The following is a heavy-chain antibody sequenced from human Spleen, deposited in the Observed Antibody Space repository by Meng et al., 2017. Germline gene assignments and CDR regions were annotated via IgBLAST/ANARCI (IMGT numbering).Heavy chain of an antibody. D-gene: IGHD6-19*01. CDR2: IYHGGDT. J-gene: IGHJ4*02. CDR3: ASWIYSCGWQ. CDR1: GGSISSIDW. V-gene: IGHV4/OR15-8*02. Sequence: GPLQGAGPGLGRPSGTLSLTCVVSGGSISSIDWWSWVRQPPGKGLEWIGEIYHGGDTNYNPSLKSRVTIAIDKSKNQFSLKLSPVTAADTAVYYCASWIYSCGWQWGQGALVTVSS.